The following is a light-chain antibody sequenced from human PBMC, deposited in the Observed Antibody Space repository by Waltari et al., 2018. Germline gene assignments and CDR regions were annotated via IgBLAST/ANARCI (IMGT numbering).Light chain of an antibody. CDR2: DVS. V-gene: IGLV2-14*01. CDR1: SRDGGGSHS. J-gene: IGLJ3*02. Sequence: QSALTQPASVSGSPGQSLTLSCTGTSRDGGGSHSVSWFQQHPGRAPKLMIYDVSKRPSGVSNRFSGSKSGNAASLTISGLQAEDEADYYCSSYTSISTLVFGVGTKVTVL. CDR3: SSYTSISTLV.